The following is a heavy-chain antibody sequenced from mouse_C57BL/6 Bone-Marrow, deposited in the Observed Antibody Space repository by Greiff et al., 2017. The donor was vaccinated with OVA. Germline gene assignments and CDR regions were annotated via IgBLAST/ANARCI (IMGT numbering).Heavy chain of an antibody. D-gene: IGHD1-1*01. Sequence: DVMLVESGGGLVKPGGSLKLSCAASGFTFSSYAMSWVRQTPEKRLEWVATISDGGSYTYYPDNVKGRFTISRDNAKNNLYLQMSHLKSEDTAMYDCARDYYYGSLAYWGQGTLVTVSA. J-gene: IGHJ3*01. CDR1: GFTFSSYA. CDR2: ISDGGSYT. CDR3: ARDYYYGSLAY. V-gene: IGHV5-4*01.